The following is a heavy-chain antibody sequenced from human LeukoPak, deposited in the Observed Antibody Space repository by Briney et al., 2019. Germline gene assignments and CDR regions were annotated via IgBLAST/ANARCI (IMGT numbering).Heavy chain of an antibody. Sequence: GGSLRLSCAASGFTVSSNYMSWVRQAPGKGLEWVSLIYGGSSTYYADSVKGRFTISRDNSNNTLYLQMNSLRAEDTAVYYCARVLSNYYDSSVIGGYFDYWGPGTLVTVSS. V-gene: IGHV3-53*01. CDR1: GFTVSSNY. J-gene: IGHJ4*02. CDR3: ARVLSNYYDSSVIGGYFDY. D-gene: IGHD3-22*01. CDR2: IYGGSST.